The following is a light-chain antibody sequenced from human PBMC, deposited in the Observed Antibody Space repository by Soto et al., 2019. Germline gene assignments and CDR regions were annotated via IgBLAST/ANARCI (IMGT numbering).Light chain of an antibody. J-gene: IGKJ4*01. V-gene: IGKV3-11*01. CDR2: DAS. Sequence: EIVLTQSPATLSLSPGERATLSCRASQSVRSFLAWYQQKPGQAPRLLIYDASNRATGVPGRFSGSGSGTDFTLTISSLGPEDFAVYYCQQRSSWPPALSFGGGTKVDIK. CDR1: QSVRSF. CDR3: QQRSSWPPALS.